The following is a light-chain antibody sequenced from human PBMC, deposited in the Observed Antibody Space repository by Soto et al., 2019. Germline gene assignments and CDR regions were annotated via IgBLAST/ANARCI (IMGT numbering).Light chain of an antibody. CDR3: LQDFNYPWT. CDR1: QAIRGD. Sequence: AIQMTQFPSSLSASVGDRVTITCRASQAIRGDLAWFQQKPGKAPKLLIYAASSLQSEVPSRFSGSGSASEYTLTINSLQPEDFATYFCLQDFNYPWTFGQGTKVDIK. J-gene: IGKJ1*01. V-gene: IGKV1-6*01. CDR2: AAS.